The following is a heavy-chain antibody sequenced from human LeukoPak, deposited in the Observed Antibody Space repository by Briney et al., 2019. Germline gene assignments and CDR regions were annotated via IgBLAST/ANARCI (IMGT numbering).Heavy chain of an antibody. J-gene: IGHJ5*02. Sequence: GRSLRLSCAASGSTFDDYAMHWVRQAPGKGLEWVSGISWNSGSIGYADSVKGRFTISRDNAKNSLYLQMNSLRAEDTALYYCAKSYQLLPAWFDPWGQGTLVTVSS. CDR3: AKSYQLLPAWFDP. D-gene: IGHD2-15*01. CDR1: GSTFDDYA. V-gene: IGHV3-9*01. CDR2: ISWNSGSI.